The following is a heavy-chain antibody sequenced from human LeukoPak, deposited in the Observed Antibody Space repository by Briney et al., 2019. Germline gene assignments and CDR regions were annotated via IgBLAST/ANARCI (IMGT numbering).Heavy chain of an antibody. CDR3: ARSHTTVTTGLDY. CDR2: VIPIFGTA. CDR1: GGTFSSYA. Sequence: SVTVSCKASGGTFSSYAISWVRQAPGQGLEWMGGVIPIFGTANYAQKFQGRVTITTDESTSTAYMELSSLRSEDTAVYYCARSHTTVTTGLDYWGQGTLVTVSS. V-gene: IGHV1-69*05. D-gene: IGHD4-17*01. J-gene: IGHJ4*02.